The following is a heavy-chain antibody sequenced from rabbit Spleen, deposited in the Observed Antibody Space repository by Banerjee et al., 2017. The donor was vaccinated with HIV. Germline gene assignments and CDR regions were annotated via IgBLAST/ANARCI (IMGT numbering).Heavy chain of an antibody. CDR3: ARRVVSSDGGYFNL. CDR2: IYTSSGST. J-gene: IGHJ4*01. D-gene: IGHD1-1*01. Sequence: QEQLEESGGGLVKPEGSLTLTCTASGFSFSSGYYMCWVRQAPGKGLEWIACIYTSSGSTWYASWVNGRFTISKTSSTTVTLQMTSLTAADTATYFCARRVVSSDGGYFNLWGQGTLVTVS. V-gene: IGHV1S45*01. CDR1: GFSFSSGYY.